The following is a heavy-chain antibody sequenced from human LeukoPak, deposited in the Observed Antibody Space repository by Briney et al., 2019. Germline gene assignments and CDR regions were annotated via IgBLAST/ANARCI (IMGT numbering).Heavy chain of an antibody. V-gene: IGHV3-23*01. D-gene: IGHD3-10*01. CDR3: AKAVEFRPLNWFDP. Sequence: PGGSLRLSCAASGFTFSSYAMSWVRQAPGKGLEWVSAISGSGGSTYYADSVEGRFTISRDNSKNTLYLQMNSLRAEDTAVYYCAKAVEFRPLNWFDPWGQGTLVTVSS. CDR1: GFTFSSYA. J-gene: IGHJ5*02. CDR2: ISGSGGST.